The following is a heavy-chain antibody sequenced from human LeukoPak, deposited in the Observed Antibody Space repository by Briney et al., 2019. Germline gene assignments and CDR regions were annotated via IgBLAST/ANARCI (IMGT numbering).Heavy chain of an antibody. CDR2: NNHAGSA. CDR1: GGSLSGDY. J-gene: IGHJ5*02. CDR3: ARGEGRRFFGLDP. Sequence: SETLSLTCAVYGGSLSGDYWNWIRQSPDKGLEWIGENNHAGSAKYNPSLKSRVTISLDTSKNQFSLSLTSVTAADSAMYYCARGEGRRFFGLDPWGQGTPVTVSS. D-gene: IGHD3-3*01. V-gene: IGHV4-34*01.